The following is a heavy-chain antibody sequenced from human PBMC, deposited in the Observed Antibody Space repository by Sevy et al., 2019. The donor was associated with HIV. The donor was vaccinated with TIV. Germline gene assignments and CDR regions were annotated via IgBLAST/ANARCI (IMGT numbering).Heavy chain of an antibody. Sequence: GESLKISCKASGYTFTDYFMHWVRQAPGQGLEWMGWINPNSGGTNYAQKFQGRVTMTRDTSISTAYMELTRLRSDDTAVYYCARVLRSSSGTDYWGQGTLVTVSS. CDR2: INPNSGGT. D-gene: IGHD6-6*01. V-gene: IGHV1-2*02. CDR3: ARVLRSSSGTDY. J-gene: IGHJ4*02. CDR1: GYTFTDYF.